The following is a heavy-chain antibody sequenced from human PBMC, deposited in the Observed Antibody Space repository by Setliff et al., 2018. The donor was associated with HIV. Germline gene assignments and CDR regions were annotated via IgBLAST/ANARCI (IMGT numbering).Heavy chain of an antibody. CDR1: GFTFSSYW. J-gene: IGHJ4*02. CDR3: TRDSDRTVVSSY. CDR2: IKQDGSEM. V-gene: IGHV3-7*03. Sequence: GGSLRLSCAASGFTFSSYWMSWVRQAPGKGLEWVANIKQDGSEMYYVDSVEGRFTISRDNAKNSLFLQMNSLKTEDTAVYYCTRDSDRTVVSSYWGQGTLVTVSS. D-gene: IGHD3-16*02.